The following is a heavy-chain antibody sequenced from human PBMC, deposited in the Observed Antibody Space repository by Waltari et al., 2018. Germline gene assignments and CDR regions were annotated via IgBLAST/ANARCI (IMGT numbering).Heavy chain of an antibody. V-gene: IGHV4-34*01. CDR2: INHSGST. D-gene: IGHD3-10*01. CDR1: GGSFSGYY. Sequence: QVQLQQWGAGLLKPSETLSLTCAVYGGSFSGYYWSWIRQPPGKGLEWIGEINHSGSTNYNPSLKSRVTISVDTSKNQFSLKLSSVTAADTAVYYCASGVWFGELYYWGQGTLVTVSS. CDR3: ASGVWFGELYY. J-gene: IGHJ4*02.